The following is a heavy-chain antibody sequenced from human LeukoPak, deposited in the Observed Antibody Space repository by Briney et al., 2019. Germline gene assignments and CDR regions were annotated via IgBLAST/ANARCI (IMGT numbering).Heavy chain of an antibody. Sequence: AGGSLRLSCAASGFTFSSYWMSWVRQAPGKGLEWVANIKQDGSEKYYVDSVKGRFTISRDNAKNSLYLQMNSLRAEDTAVYYCARKLRFLEWVEGFDYWGQGTLVTVSS. V-gene: IGHV3-7*01. CDR3: ARKLRFLEWVEGFDY. CDR1: GFTFSSYW. D-gene: IGHD3-3*01. CDR2: IKQDGSEK. J-gene: IGHJ4*02.